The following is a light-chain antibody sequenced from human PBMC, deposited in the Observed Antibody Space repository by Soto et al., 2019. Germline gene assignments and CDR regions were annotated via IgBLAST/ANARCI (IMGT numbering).Light chain of an antibody. V-gene: IGLV2-18*01. CDR2: DVN. CDR1: SSDLGSYNR. Sequence: QSALTQPPSVSGSPGQSVTISCTGISSDLGSYNRVSWYQQPPGTAPKSIIYDVNNRPSGVPDRFSGSKSGSTASLTISGLQTEDEADYYCSLYTSRSTYVFGPGTKLTVL. J-gene: IGLJ1*01. CDR3: SLYTSRSTYV.